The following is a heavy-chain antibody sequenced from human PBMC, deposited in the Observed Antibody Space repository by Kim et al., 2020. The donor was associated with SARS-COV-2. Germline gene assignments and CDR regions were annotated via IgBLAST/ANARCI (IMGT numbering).Heavy chain of an antibody. CDR2: NFAGGSNT. V-gene: IGHV3-23*01. Sequence: GGSLRLSCAASGFNFNTYGMSWVRQTPGRGLEWVSSNFAGGSNTHYADSVKGRFTISRDSSENMLYLQMNSLRVEDTAVYYCVKDTVAMDVWGQGTTVTVSS. J-gene: IGHJ6*02. CDR3: VKDTVAMDV. D-gene: IGHD4-17*01. CDR1: GFNFNTYG.